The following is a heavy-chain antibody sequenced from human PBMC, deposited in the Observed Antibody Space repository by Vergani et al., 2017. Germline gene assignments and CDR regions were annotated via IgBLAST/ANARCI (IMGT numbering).Heavy chain of an antibody. J-gene: IGHJ4*02. CDR2: ISYDGSNK. Sequence: QVQLVESGGGVVQPGRYLRLSCAASGFTFSSYGMHWVRQAPGKGLEWVAVISYDGSNKYYADSVKGRFTISRDNSKNTLYLQMNSLRAEDTAVYYCAKAANPGQHGLPGELDYWGQGTLVTVSS. D-gene: IGHD4/OR15-4a*01. V-gene: IGHV3-30*18. CDR1: GFTFSSYG. CDR3: AKAANPGQHGLPGELDY.